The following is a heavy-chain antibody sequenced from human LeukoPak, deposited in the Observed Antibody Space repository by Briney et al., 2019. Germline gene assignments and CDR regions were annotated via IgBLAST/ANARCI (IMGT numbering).Heavy chain of an antibody. CDR3: ARSQRFARAPGYYYYGMDV. CDR2: FSSGGST. Sequence: GGSLRLSCAASGFTVSSNYMTWVRPAPGKGLEWVSVFSSGGSTYYADSVKGRFIISRDNSKNTLYLQMNSLRAEDTAVYYCARSQRFARAPGYYYYGMDVWGQGTTVTVSS. CDR1: GFTVSSNY. D-gene: IGHD1-26*01. V-gene: IGHV3-66*01. J-gene: IGHJ6*02.